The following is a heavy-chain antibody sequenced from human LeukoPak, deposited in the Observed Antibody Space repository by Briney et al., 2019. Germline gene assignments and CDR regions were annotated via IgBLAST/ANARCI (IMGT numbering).Heavy chain of an antibody. D-gene: IGHD2-15*01. CDR3: AKDGYCSGGSCYRPDAFDI. CDR2: ISGSGGST. CDR1: GFTFSSYA. J-gene: IGHJ3*02. Sequence: AGGSLRLSCAASGFTFSSYAMSWVRQAPGKGLEWVSAISGSGGSTYYVDSVKGRFTISRDNSKNTVYLQMNSLTAEDTAVYYCAKDGYCSGGSCYRPDAFDIWGQGTMVTVSS. V-gene: IGHV3-23*01.